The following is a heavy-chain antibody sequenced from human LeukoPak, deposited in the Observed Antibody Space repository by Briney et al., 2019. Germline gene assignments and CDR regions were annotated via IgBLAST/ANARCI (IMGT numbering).Heavy chain of an antibody. V-gene: IGHV4-4*02. CDR1: GGSIGSSNW. CDR2: IYHSGTT. CDR3: ATYFYGDYASYYFDF. Sequence: SETLSLTCAVSGGSIGSSNWWSWARQPPGRGLEWIGAIYHSGTTNYNPSLKSRVTMSVDKSKNQFSLKLSSVTAADTAIYYCATYFYGDYASYYFDFWGQGTLVTVSS. D-gene: IGHD4-17*01. J-gene: IGHJ4*02.